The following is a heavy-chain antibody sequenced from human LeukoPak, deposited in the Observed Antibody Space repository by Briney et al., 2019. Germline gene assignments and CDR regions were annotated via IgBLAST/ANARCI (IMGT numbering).Heavy chain of an antibody. D-gene: IGHD2-15*01. J-gene: IGHJ4*02. CDR2: INWNGHNT. CDR3: AREPSLLCSGGSCYPDY. Sequence: GGSLRLSCTASGFSIDEYAMTWVRQAPGKGLEWVSGINWNGHNTGYEDSVSGRFTISRDNAKNSLYLQMNSLRAEDTALYYCAREPSLLCSGGSCYPDYWGQGTLVTVSS. V-gene: IGHV3-20*04. CDR1: GFSIDEYA.